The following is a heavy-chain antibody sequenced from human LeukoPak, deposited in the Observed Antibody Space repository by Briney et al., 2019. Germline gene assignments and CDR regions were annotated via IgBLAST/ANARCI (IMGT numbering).Heavy chain of an antibody. D-gene: IGHD6-19*01. CDR3: ARVVSSSGWAFDY. V-gene: IGHV4-4*02. J-gene: IGHJ4*02. Sequence: PSETLSLTCAVSGGTISSSNWWSWVRQPPGKGLEWIGEIYQSGSTNYNPSLKSRVTISVDKSKNEFSLKVSSVTAADTAVYYRARVVSSSGWAFDYWGQGTLVTVSS. CDR2: IYQSGST. CDR1: GGTISSSNW.